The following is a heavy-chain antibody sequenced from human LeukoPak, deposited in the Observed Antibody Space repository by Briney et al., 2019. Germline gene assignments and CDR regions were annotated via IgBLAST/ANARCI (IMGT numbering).Heavy chain of an antibody. CDR3: ARETNGENAFDI. D-gene: IGHD3-10*01. V-gene: IGHV3-33*01. CDR1: GFTFSSYG. J-gene: IGHJ3*02. Sequence: GRSLRLSCAASGFTFSSYGMHWVRQAPGKGLEWVAVIWYDGSNKYYADSVRGRFTISRDNPKNTLYLQMNSLRAEGTAVYYCARETNGENAFDIWGQGTMVTVSS. CDR2: IWYDGSNK.